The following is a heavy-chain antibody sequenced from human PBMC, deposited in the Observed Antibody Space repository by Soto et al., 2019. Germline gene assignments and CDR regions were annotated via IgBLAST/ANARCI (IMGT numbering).Heavy chain of an antibody. J-gene: IGHJ4*02. D-gene: IGHD3-3*01. CDR3: ARLKDDFWSGYSSIHFDY. CDR2: INHSGST. CDR1: GGSFSGYY. Sequence: SETLSLTCAVYGGSFSGYYWSWIRQPPGKGLEWIGEINHSGSTNYNPSLKSRVTISVDTSKNQFSLKLSSVTAADTAVYYCARLKDDFWSGYSSIHFDYWGQGTLVTVSS. V-gene: IGHV4-34*01.